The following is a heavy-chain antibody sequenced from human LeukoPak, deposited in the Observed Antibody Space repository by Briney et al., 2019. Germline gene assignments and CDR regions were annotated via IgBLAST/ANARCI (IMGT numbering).Heavy chain of an antibody. CDR1: GYTFTGYY. Sequence: ASVKVSCKASGYTFTGYYMHWVRQAPGQGLEWMGRINPNSGGTSYAQKFQGRVTMTRDTSISTAYMELSRLRSDDTAVYYCAARHSSGYYRYFDYWGQGTLVTVSS. D-gene: IGHD3-22*01. J-gene: IGHJ4*02. CDR3: AARHSSGYYRYFDY. V-gene: IGHV1-2*06. CDR2: INPNSGGT.